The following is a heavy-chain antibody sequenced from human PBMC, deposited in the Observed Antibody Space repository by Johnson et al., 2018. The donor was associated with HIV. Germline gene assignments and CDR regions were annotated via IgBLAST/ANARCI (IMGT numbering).Heavy chain of an antibody. D-gene: IGHD6-6*01. Sequence: EVQLVESGGGLVQPGGSLRLSCAASGFTFSSYWMHWVRQAPGKGLVWVSRINSDGSSTRYADSVKGRFTISRDNAKNTLYLQMNSLRAEDTAVYYCAKVYSSSVPAPGIWGQGTMVTVSS. V-gene: IGHV3-74*02. CDR1: GFTFSSYW. J-gene: IGHJ3*02. CDR2: INSDGSST. CDR3: AKVYSSSVPAPGI.